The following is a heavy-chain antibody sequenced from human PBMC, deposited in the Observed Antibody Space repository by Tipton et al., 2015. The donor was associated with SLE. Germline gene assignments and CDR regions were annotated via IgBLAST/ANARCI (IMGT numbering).Heavy chain of an antibody. D-gene: IGHD5-18*01. J-gene: IGHJ4*02. CDR3: ARAGGVIQLWSYYFDL. CDR1: GGAISSGAYY. CDR2: IYYNGNT. Sequence: TLSLTCTVSGGAISSGAYYWSWIRQHPGKGLEWIGHIYYNGNTFYNPSLKSRVTISYDTANNQFSLRLTSVTAADTAVYYCARAGGVIQLWSYYFDLWGQGTLVSVSS. V-gene: IGHV4-31*03.